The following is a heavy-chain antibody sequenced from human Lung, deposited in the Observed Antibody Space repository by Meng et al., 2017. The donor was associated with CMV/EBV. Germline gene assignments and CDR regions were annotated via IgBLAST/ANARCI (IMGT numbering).Heavy chain of an antibody. Sequence: GGSLRLXCTASGFTFRNYGVHWVRQAPGKGLEWVAFIWSNGGTKFYADSVDGRFTISRDNSRNVVYLQMDSLRPGDTAIYYCARDSISWYFDYWGPGGLVTVPQ. J-gene: IGHJ4*01. V-gene: IGHV3-30*02. D-gene: IGHD6-13*01. CDR1: GFTFRNYG. CDR3: ARDSISWYFDY. CDR2: IWSNGGTK.